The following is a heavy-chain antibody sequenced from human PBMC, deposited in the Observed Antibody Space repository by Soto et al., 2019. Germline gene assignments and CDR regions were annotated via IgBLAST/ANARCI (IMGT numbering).Heavy chain of an antibody. D-gene: IGHD2-2*01. Sequence: QVQLVQSGAEVKKPGASVKVSCKASGYTFTSYGISWVRQAPGQGLEWMGWISAYNGNTNYAQKLKDRVPRTSDTCTSPADMEQSSLSSDDGAVYYRTRAVVPAAIAYYYGIDVWGQGSTVAVSS. V-gene: IGHV1-18*04. CDR3: TRAVVPAAIAYYYGIDV. J-gene: IGHJ6*02. CDR2: ISAYNGNT. CDR1: GYTFTSYG.